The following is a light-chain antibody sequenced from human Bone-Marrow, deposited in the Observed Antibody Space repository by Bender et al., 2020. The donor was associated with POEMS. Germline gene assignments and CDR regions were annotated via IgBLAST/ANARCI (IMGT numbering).Light chain of an antibody. J-gene: IGLJ3*02. CDR2: NNS. V-gene: IGLV1-44*01. CDR3: ATWDDSLNGWV. CDR1: SSKFGSYP. Sequence: QSVLTQPPSASGTPEQRVTISCSGSSSKFGSYPVNWYQQLPGAAPKLVIFNNSQRPSGVPDRFSGSNSGTSASLAISGLLSDDEADFYCATWDDSLNGWVFGGRTKLTVL.